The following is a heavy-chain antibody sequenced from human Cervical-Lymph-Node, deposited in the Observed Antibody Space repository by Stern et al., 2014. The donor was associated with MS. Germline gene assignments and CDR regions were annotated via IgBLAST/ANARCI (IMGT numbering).Heavy chain of an antibody. V-gene: IGHV3-48*01. D-gene: IGHD2-15*01. CDR2: ISSSGSTI. J-gene: IGHJ4*02. CDR3: ARLRQYSDSSGNQKYYFDY. CDR1: GFFFSSYS. Sequence: VQLVESGGGLVQPGGSLRLSCVVSGFFFSSYSINWVRQAPGKGLEWVSYISSSGSTIYYADSVKGRFTISRDKAKNALYLQMNSLRAEDTAVYYCARLRQYSDSSGNQKYYFDYWGQGTLVTVSS.